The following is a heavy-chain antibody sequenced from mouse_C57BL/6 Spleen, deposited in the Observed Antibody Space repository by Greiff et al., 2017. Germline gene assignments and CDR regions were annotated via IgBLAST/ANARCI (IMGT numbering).Heavy chain of an antibody. CDR2: ISDGGSYT. J-gene: IGHJ2*01. Sequence: EVHLVESGGGLVKPGGSLKLSCAASGFTFSSYAMSWVRQTPEKRLEWVATISDGGSYTYYPDNVKGRFTISRDNAKNNLYLQMSHLKSEDTAMYYCARDRAYSLDYWGQGTTLTVSS. CDR1: GFTFSSYA. CDR3: ARDRAYSLDY. D-gene: IGHD3-1*01. V-gene: IGHV5-4*01.